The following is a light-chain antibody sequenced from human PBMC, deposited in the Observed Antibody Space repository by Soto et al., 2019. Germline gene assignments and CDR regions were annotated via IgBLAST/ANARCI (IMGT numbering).Light chain of an antibody. V-gene: IGKV3-20*01. CDR3: QEYGSSRT. CDR2: GAS. CDR1: QSVSSNY. Sequence: EIVLTQSPGTLSLSPGERATLSCRASQSVSSNYLAWYQQRPGQAPRLLIYGASSRAADIPDRFSGSGSGIDFTLTISRLEPKDFAIYYCQEYGSSRTFGQGTKVDI. J-gene: IGKJ1*01.